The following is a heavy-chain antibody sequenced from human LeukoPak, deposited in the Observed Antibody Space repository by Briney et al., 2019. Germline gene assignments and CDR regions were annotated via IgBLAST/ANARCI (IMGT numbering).Heavy chain of an antibody. CDR2: ISSGGRTK. Sequence: GGSLRLSCAASGFTFSDYYMSWIRQAPGKGLEWVSYISSGGRTKYYADSVKGRFTMSRDNAKNSLYLQMNSLRAEDTAVYYCARPVVAATTPDTFDIWGQGTMVTVSS. V-gene: IGHV3-11*04. D-gene: IGHD2-15*01. CDR3: ARPVVAATTPDTFDI. J-gene: IGHJ3*02. CDR1: GFTFSDYY.